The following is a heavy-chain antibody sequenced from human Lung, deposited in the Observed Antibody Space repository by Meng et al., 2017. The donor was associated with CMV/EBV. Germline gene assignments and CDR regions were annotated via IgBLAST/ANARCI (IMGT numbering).Heavy chain of an antibody. J-gene: IGHJ3*02. D-gene: IGHD2-2*01. CDR3: ARLGVVVPAAQTPAFDI. V-gene: IGHV3-30*04. CDR2: ISYDGSNK. CDR1: GFTFSSYA. Sequence: GGSXRLXXAASGFTFSSYAMHWVRQAPGKGLEWVAVISYDGSNKYYADSVKGRFTISRDNSKNTLYLQMNSLRAEDTAVYYCARLGVVVPAAQTPAFDIWGQGXMVTVSS.